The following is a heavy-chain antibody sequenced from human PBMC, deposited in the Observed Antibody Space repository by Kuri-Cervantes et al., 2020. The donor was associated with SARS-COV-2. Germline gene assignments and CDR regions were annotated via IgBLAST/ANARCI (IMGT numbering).Heavy chain of an antibody. D-gene: IGHD3-9*01. J-gene: IGHJ6*03. V-gene: IGHV3-48*03. Sequence: GSLKISCAASGFTFSSYEMNWVRQAPGKGLEWVSYISSSGSTIYYADSVKGRFTISRDNAKNSLYLQMNSLRAEDTAVYYCARVNYDILTGAYYYYYMDVWGKGTTVTVSS. CDR3: ARVNYDILTGAYYYYYMDV. CDR1: GFTFSSYE. CDR2: ISSSGSTI.